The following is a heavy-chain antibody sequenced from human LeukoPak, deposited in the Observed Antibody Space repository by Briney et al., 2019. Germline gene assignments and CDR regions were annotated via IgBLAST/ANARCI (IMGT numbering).Heavy chain of an antibody. J-gene: IGHJ3*02. V-gene: IGHV3-11*04. D-gene: IGHD3-22*01. CDR1: GFTFSDYY. Sequence: GGSLRLSCAASGFTFSDYYMSWIRQAPGKGPEWVSYISSSGSTIYYADSVKGRFTISRDNAKNSLYLQMNSLRAEDTAVYYCARDNDSSGYHAFDIWGQGTMVTVSS. CDR2: ISSSGSTI. CDR3: ARDNDSSGYHAFDI.